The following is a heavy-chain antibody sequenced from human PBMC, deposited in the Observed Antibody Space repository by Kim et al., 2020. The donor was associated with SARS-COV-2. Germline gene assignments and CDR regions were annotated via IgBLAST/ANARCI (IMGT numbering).Heavy chain of an antibody. V-gene: IGHV5-10-1*01. CDR1: GYSFISYW. Sequence: GESLKISCKGSGYSFISYWISWVRQMPGKGLEWMGTIDPSDSYTNYSPSFQGHVTISADKSISTAYLRWSSLKASDTAMYYCARQGSYYHYYASGNFDYWGQGTLVTVSS. CDR3: ARQGSYYHYYASGNFDY. J-gene: IGHJ4*02. CDR2: IDPSDSYT. D-gene: IGHD3-10*01.